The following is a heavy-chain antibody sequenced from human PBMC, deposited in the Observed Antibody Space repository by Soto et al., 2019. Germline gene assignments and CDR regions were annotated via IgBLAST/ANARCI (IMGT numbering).Heavy chain of an antibody. CDR1: GFTFRPYA. CDR2: ISSSGDST. J-gene: IGHJ4*02. V-gene: IGHV3-23*01. CDR3: AKQQMGVIRALDY. D-gene: IGHD1-26*01. Sequence: GGSLRLSCVGSGFTFRPYAMSWVRQAPGKGLEWVSGISSSGDSTYYADSVRGRFATSRDNSENTLYLQMSSLRAEDTAVYYCAKQQMGVIRALDYWGQGTLVTVSS.